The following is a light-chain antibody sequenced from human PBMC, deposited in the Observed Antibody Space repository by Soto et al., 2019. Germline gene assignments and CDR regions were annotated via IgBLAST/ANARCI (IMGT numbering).Light chain of an antibody. CDR2: DVS. V-gene: IGLV2-14*01. J-gene: IGLJ1*01. CDR1: SSDVGGYNY. Sequence: QSVMTQPASLSGSPGQSTPISSTGTSSDVGGYNYVSWYQQYQGKAPKLMIYDVSNRPSGVPNRFSGSKSGNTASLTISGLQAEDEVDYYCSSYTISNTLVFGSGNKVTVL. CDR3: SSYTISNTLV.